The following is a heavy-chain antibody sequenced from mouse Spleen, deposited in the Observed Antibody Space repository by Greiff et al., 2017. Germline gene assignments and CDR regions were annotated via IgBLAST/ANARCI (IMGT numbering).Heavy chain of an antibody. J-gene: IGHJ2*01. CDR2: IRSKSNNYAT. D-gene: IGHD2-3*01. V-gene: IGHV10-1*01. CDR3: VRQDGDYFDY. CDR1: GFSFNTYA. Sequence: DVMLVESGGGLVQPKGSLKLSCAASGFSFNTYAMNWVRQAPGKGLEWVARIRSKSNNYATYYADSVKDRFTISRDDSESMLYLQMNNLKTEDTAMYYCVRQDGDYFDYWGQGTTLTVSS.